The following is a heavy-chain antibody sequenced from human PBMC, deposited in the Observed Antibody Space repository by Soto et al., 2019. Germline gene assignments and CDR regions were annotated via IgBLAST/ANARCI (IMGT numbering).Heavy chain of an antibody. CDR2: IYYSGST. D-gene: IGHD3-10*01. CDR1: GGSISSGGYY. Sequence: PSETLSLTCTVSGGSISSGGYYWSWIRQHPGKGLEWIGYIYYSGSTYYNPSLKSRVTISVDTSKNQFSLKLSSVTAADTAVYYCARSTPSLLWFGEFRYYFDYWGQGTLVTVS. V-gene: IGHV4-31*03. CDR3: ARSTPSLLWFGEFRYYFDY. J-gene: IGHJ4*02.